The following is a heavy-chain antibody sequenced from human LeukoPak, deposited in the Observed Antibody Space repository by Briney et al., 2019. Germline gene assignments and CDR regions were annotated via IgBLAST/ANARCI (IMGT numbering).Heavy chain of an antibody. J-gene: IGHJ4*02. Sequence: SQTLSLTCAVYGGSFSGYYWSWIRQPPGKGLEWIGEINHRRSTNYNPSLKSRVTMSVDTSKNQFSLKLSSVTAADTAVYYCARGPPPDFDYWGRGTLVTVSS. CDR2: INHRRST. CDR3: ARGPPPDFDY. CDR1: GGSFSGYY. V-gene: IGHV4-34*01.